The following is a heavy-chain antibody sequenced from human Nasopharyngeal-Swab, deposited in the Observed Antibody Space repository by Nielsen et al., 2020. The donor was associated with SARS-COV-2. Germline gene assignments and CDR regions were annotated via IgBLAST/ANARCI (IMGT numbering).Heavy chain of an antibody. J-gene: IGHJ6*02. CDR1: GFTFSSYA. Sequence: GESLKISCAASGFTFSSYAMSWVRQAPGKGLEWVSAISGSGGSTYYADSVKGWFTISRDNSKNTLYLQMNSLRVEDTAVYYCAKDDRRSQWLVDYYYGMDVWGQGTTVTVSS. V-gene: IGHV3-23*01. CDR2: ISGSGGST. D-gene: IGHD6-19*01. CDR3: AKDDRRSQWLVDYYYGMDV.